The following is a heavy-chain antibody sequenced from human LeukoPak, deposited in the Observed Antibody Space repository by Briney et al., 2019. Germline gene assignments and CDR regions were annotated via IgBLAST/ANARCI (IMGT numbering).Heavy chain of an antibody. Sequence: GGSLRLSCAASGFTFSSYWMHWVRQAPGKGLVWVSRINRDGSGTSYADSVKGRFTISRDNAKNTLYLQMNSLRAEDTAVYYCARAGDRYSYGYLYCWGQGTLVAVSS. CDR1: GFTFSSYW. V-gene: IGHV3-74*01. CDR2: INRDGSGT. CDR3: ARAGDRYSYGYLYC. J-gene: IGHJ4*02. D-gene: IGHD5-18*01.